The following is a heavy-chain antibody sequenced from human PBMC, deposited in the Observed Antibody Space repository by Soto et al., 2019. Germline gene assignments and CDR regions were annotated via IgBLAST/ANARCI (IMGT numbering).Heavy chain of an antibody. Sequence: EVQLLESGGGLVQPGESLRLSCAASGVTFSSYAMSWVRQAPGKGPEWVSVISGSDDSTYYADSVKGRFTISRDNSKNTLYLQMNSLRAEDTAVYYCAKRSSSSTFDYWGQGTLVTVSS. CDR2: ISGSDDST. J-gene: IGHJ4*02. CDR1: GVTFSSYA. V-gene: IGHV3-23*01. D-gene: IGHD6-6*01. CDR3: AKRSSSSTFDY.